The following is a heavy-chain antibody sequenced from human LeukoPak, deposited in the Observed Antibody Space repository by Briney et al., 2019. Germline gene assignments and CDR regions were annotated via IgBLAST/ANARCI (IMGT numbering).Heavy chain of an antibody. Sequence: KTGGSLRLSCAASGFTFSNAWMSWVRQAPGKGREWVGRIKSKTDVGTTAYAATMKVRFPISRDDSKNKLYLQMTSLKTEATAVYSCTTAHVGWALAWLLYSPGYYGTDVWGQGTPVTVSS. CDR3: TTAHVGWALAWLLYSPGYYGTDV. J-gene: IGHJ6*02. CDR1: GFTFSNAW. V-gene: IGHV3-15*01. D-gene: IGHD3-3*01. CDR2: IKSKTDVGTT.